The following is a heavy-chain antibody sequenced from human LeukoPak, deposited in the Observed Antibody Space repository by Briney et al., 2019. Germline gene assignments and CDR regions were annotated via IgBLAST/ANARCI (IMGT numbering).Heavy chain of an antibody. CDR2: IKQDGSEK. D-gene: IGHD5-24*01. CDR1: GFTLSDYR. CDR3: ARWLELMRNFDW. Sequence: VGSPRLSCVDSGFTLSDYRMSWGRPAPGEGLERVANIKQDGSEKDYVDALKGRFTISRDNAKNSLYLQMNSLRAEDTAVYYCARWLELMRNFDWWGQGTLVTVSS. V-gene: IGHV3-7*01. J-gene: IGHJ4*02.